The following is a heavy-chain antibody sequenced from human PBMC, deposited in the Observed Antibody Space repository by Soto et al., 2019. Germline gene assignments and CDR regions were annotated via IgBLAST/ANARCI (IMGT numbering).Heavy chain of an antibody. D-gene: IGHD1-1*01. CDR3: ARFAATSGINAFDV. J-gene: IGHJ3*01. V-gene: IGHV5-10-1*01. CDR2: IDPSDSYT. Sequence: GESLKISCQGSGYSFTSYWISWVRQMPGKGLEWRGRIDPSDSYTDYSPSLQGHGTMSADKSISTAYLQWSSLKASDTAIYYCARFAATSGINAFDVWGPGTMVTVSS. CDR1: GYSFTSYW.